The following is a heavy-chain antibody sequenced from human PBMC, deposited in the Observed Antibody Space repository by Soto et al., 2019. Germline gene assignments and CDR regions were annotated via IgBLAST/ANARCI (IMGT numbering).Heavy chain of an antibody. CDR3: AKDYRRLAVGSSSWYYFDY. D-gene: IGHD6-13*01. J-gene: IGHJ4*02. CDR2: ISGGGGST. V-gene: IGHV3-23*01. CDR1: GFTFISYA. Sequence: GGSLRLSCAASGFTFISYAMSWVRQAPGKGLEWVSAISGGGGSTYYADSVKGRFTISRDNSKNTLYLQMNSLRAEDTAVYYCAKDYRRLAVGSSSWYYFDYWGQGTLVTVSS.